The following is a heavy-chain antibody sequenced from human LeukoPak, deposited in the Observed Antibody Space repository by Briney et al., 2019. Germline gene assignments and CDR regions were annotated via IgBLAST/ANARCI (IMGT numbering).Heavy chain of an antibody. CDR1: GGTFSSYA. V-gene: IGHV1-69*06. Sequence: SVKVSCKASGGTFSSYAISWVRQAPGQGLEWMGGIIPIFGAANYAQKFQGRVTITADKSTSTAYMELSSLRSEDTAVYYCARETGYCSSTSCYLYYYGMDVWGKGTTVTVSS. CDR2: IIPIFGAA. D-gene: IGHD2-2*01. J-gene: IGHJ6*04. CDR3: ARETGYCSSTSCYLYYYGMDV.